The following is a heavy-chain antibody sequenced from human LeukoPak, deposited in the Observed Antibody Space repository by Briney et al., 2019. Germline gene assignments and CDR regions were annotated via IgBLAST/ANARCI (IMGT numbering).Heavy chain of an antibody. CDR1: GFTFNNFA. Sequence: GGSLRLSCAASGFTFNNFAMSWVRQAPGTGLEWVSAISGSAGSTYYADSVKGRFTISRDNSKNALYLQMDSLGAEDTAVYFCAKGSVAATYKFDCWGQGTLVTVSS. CDR2: ISGSAGST. J-gene: IGHJ4*02. CDR3: AKGSVAATYKFDC. D-gene: IGHD6-19*01. V-gene: IGHV3-23*01.